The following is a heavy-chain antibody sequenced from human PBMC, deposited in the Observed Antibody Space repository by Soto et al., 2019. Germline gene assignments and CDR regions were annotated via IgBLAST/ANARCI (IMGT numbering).Heavy chain of an antibody. CDR1: GDSISNYY. D-gene: IGHD4-4*01. J-gene: IGHJ6*03. V-gene: IGHV4-59*08. CDR2: IYYSGST. CDR3: ARSGDYSNYYYYYMDV. Sequence: SETLSLTCTVSGDSISNYYWNWVRRPPGKGLEWIGYIYYSGSTKYNPSLKSRVTISVDRSKNQFSLQLSSVTAADTAVYYCARSGDYSNYYYYYMDVWGRGTTVTVSS.